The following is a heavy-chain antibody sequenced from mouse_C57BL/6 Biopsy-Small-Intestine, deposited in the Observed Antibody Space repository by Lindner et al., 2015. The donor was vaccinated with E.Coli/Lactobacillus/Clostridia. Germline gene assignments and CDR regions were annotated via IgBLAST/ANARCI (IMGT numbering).Heavy chain of an antibody. CDR2: IYPGDGDT. CDR3: ARNYGLDY. Sequence: LQESGPELVKPGASVKISCKASGYAFSSSWMNWVKQRPGKGLEWIGRIYPGDGDTNYNGKFKGKATLTTDKSSSTAYMQLSSLTSEDSAVYFCARNYGLDYWGQGTTLTVSS. V-gene: IGHV1-82*01. D-gene: IGHD1-1*01. J-gene: IGHJ2*01. CDR1: GYAFSSSW.